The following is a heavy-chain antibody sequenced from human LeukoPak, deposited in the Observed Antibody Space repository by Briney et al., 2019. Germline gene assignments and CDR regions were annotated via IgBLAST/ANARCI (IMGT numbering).Heavy chain of an antibody. J-gene: IGHJ5*02. CDR1: GGSISSYH. CDR2: TYTSGSS. CDR3: ARGGGYGRNWFDP. V-gene: IGHV4-4*07. Sequence: PSETLSLTCIVSGGSISSYHWSWIRQPAGKRLEWIGRTYTSGSSNYNPSLKSRVTMSVDTSNNQFSLKLNSVTAADTAVYYCARGGGYGRNWFDPWGQGTLVIVSS. D-gene: IGHD2-15*01.